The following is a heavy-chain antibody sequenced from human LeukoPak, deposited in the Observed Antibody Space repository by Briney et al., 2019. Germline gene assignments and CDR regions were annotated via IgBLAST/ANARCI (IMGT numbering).Heavy chain of an antibody. D-gene: IGHD6-13*01. CDR3: AREVIAAAGRYYYYGMDV. CDR1: GFTFSDYY. CDR2: ISSNSRTI. V-gene: IGHV3-11*04. Sequence: GGSLRLSCAASGFTFSDYYMTWIRQAPGKGLEWPSYISSNSRTIHYAGSVKGRFTISRDNAKNSLDLQMNSLRAEDTAVYYCAREVIAAAGRYYYYGMDVWGQGTTVTVSS. J-gene: IGHJ6*02.